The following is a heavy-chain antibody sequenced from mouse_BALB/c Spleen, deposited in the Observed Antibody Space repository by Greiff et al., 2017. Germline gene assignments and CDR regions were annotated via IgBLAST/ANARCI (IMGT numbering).Heavy chain of an antibody. CDR1: GYTFTSYW. CDR3: ARPADYGSSYDAMDY. CDR2: IAPGSGST. V-gene: IGHV1S41*01. Sequence: DLVKPGASVKLSCKASGYTFTSYWINWIKQRPGQGLEWIGRIAPGSGSTYYNEMFKGKATLTVDTSSSTAYIQLSSLSSEDSAVYFCARPADYGSSYDAMDYWGQGTSVTVSS. J-gene: IGHJ4*01. D-gene: IGHD1-1*01.